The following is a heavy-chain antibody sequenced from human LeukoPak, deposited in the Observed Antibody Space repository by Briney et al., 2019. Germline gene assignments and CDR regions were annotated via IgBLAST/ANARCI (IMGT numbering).Heavy chain of an antibody. J-gene: IGHJ4*02. V-gene: IGHV4-59*13. D-gene: IGHD2-2*01. CDR1: GGSISSYY. Sequence: PSETLSLTCTVSGGSISSYYWRWIRKPPGRALEWIGYIYYSGSTHYTPSLKSRVTISVDTSKNQFSLKLSSVTAADTAVYYCARVGSSTSWVYWGQGTLVTVSS. CDR3: ARVGSSTSWVY. CDR2: IYYSGST.